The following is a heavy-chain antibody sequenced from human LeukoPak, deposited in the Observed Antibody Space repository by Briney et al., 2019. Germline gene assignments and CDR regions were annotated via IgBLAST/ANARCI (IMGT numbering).Heavy chain of an antibody. CDR3: ARGGSSGYFGY. CDR1: GGSISSYY. Sequence: SETLSLTCTASGGSISSYYWSWIRQPPGKGLEWIGYIYYSGSTNYNPSLKSRVTISVDTSKNQFSLKLSSVTAADTAVYYCARGGSSGYFGYWGQGTLVPVSS. V-gene: IGHV4-59*12. CDR2: IYYSGST. J-gene: IGHJ4*02. D-gene: IGHD3-22*01.